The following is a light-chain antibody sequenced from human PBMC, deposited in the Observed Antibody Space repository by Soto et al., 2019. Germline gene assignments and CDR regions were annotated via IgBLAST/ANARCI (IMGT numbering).Light chain of an antibody. Sequence: VVMTQSPLSLPVTLCQPAYRSCRSNQSLVHSDGIAYFSWFQQRPGRSPRRLIYKVSNRDSGVPARFSGSGSGTDFAPTTSRVEAEVVGVYYCIQGTHWPITFAQGPRLKI. CDR3: IQGTHWPIT. V-gene: IGKV2-30*02. J-gene: IGKJ5*01. CDR1: QSLVHSDGIAY. CDR2: KVS.